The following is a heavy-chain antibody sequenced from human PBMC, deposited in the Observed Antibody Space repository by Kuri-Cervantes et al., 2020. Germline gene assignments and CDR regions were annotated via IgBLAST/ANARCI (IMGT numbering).Heavy chain of an antibody. J-gene: IGHJ4*02. Sequence: GESLKISCAASGFTFSSYVMHWVRQAPGKGLEWVAVISYDGSNKYYAESVQGRFTISRDNSKNTLYLQMNSLRAEDTAVYYCASDRIGERSRSYYFDYWGQGTLVTVSS. CDR1: GFTFSSYV. CDR3: ASDRIGERSRSYYFDY. V-gene: IGHV3-30-3*01. D-gene: IGHD3-3*01. CDR2: ISYDGSNK.